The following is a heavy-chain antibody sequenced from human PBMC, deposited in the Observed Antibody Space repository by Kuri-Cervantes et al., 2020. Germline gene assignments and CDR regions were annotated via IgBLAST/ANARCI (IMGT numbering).Heavy chain of an antibody. CDR2: ISYDGSNK. V-gene: IGHV3-30-3*01. CDR3: ATAPPLYRTIWYNRDY. D-gene: IGHD1-14*01. Sequence: GGSLRLSCAASGFTFSSYAMHWVRQAPGKGLEWVAVISYDGSNKYYADSVKGRFTISRDNAKNSLYLQMNSLRAEDSAMYYCATAPPLYRTIWYNRDYWGQGTLVTVSS. CDR1: GFTFSSYA. J-gene: IGHJ4*02.